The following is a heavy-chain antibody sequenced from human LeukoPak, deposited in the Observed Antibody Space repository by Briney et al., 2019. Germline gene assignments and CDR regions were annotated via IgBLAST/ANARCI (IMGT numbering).Heavy chain of an antibody. V-gene: IGHV3-23*01. CDR1: GFTFSSYA. Sequence: GGSLRLSCAASGFTFSSYAMGGVRQAPGKGLEWVSAISGSGGSTYYADSVKGRFTISRDNSKNTLYLQMNSLRAEDTAVYYCAKDVVQPCPWYFDLWGRGTLVTVSS. CDR2: ISGSGGST. D-gene: IGHD2-8*01. J-gene: IGHJ2*01. CDR3: AKDVVQPCPWYFDL.